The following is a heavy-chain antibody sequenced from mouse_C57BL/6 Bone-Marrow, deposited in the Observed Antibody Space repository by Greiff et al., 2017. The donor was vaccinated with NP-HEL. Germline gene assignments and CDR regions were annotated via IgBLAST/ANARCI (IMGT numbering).Heavy chain of an antibody. Sequence: EVMLVESGGGLVQSGRSLRLSCATSGFTFSDFYMEWVRQAPGKGLEWIAASRNKANDYTTEYSASVKGRFIVSRDTSQSILYLQMNALRAEDTAIYYCARDAIYDGTGDYWGQGTTLTVSS. V-gene: IGHV7-1*01. D-gene: IGHD2-3*01. CDR2: SRNKANDYTT. CDR3: ARDAIYDGTGDY. J-gene: IGHJ2*01. CDR1: GFTFSDFY.